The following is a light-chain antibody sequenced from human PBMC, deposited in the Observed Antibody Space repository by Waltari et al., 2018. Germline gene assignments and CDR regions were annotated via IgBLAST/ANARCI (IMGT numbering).Light chain of an antibody. CDR1: SSNSVNDYD. CDR2: TKN. J-gene: IGLJ3*02. V-gene: IGLV1-40*01. CDR3: QSYDSSLGGWV. Sequence: QSVLTQQPSVSGAPGQRVSISCTGRSSNSVNDYDVHTYKQLPGTATKLVIYTKNNRPSGVPDRFSGSKSATSASLAITGLQPEDEAEYYCQSYDSSLGGWVFGGGTKLTVL.